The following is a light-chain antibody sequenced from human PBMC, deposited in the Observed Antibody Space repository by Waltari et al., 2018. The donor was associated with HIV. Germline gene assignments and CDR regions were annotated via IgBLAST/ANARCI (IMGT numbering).Light chain of an antibody. Sequence: QSALTQPASVSGSPGQSITISCTGTSSDVGSYNLVSWYQQHPGKAPKVMIYEVNKRPSGVSNRFSGSKSANTASLTISGLQAEDEGYYYCCSYAGTSYYVFGTGTKVTVL. J-gene: IGLJ1*01. CDR3: CSYAGTSYYV. CDR2: EVN. CDR1: SSDVGSYNL. V-gene: IGLV2-23*02.